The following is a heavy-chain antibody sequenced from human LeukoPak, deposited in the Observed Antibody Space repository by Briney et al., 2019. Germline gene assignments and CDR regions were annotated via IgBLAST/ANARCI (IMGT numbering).Heavy chain of an antibody. Sequence: SGGSLRLSCAASGFTFTNAWMNWVRQAPGKGLEWVGRIKSKTDGGTTDYAAPVKGRFIISRDDSKSTMDLQMNSLKTEDTAVYYCTTAPAKYSSSWDDYWGQGTQVTVSP. CDR2: IKSKTDGGTT. CDR3: TTAPAKYSSSWDDY. CDR1: GFTFTNAW. J-gene: IGHJ4*02. V-gene: IGHV3-15*01. D-gene: IGHD6-13*01.